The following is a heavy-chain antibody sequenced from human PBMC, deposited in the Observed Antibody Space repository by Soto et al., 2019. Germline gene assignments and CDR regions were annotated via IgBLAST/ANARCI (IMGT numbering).Heavy chain of an antibody. CDR2: IYHSGST. D-gene: IGHD3-10*01. Sequence: SETLSLTCAVSGGSISSGGYSWSWIRQPPGKGLEWIGYIYHSGSTYYNPSLKSRVTISVDTSKNQFSLKLSSVTAADTAVYYCARLHLNYYYGSGSYEFDYWGQGTLVTVSS. V-gene: IGHV4-30-2*03. CDR3: ARLHLNYYYGSGSYEFDY. CDR1: GGSISSGGYS. J-gene: IGHJ4*02.